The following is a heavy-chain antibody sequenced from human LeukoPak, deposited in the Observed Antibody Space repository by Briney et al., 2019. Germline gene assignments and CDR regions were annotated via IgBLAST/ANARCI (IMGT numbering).Heavy chain of an antibody. CDR1: GFTFSSYA. J-gene: IGHJ4*02. Sequence: GGSLRLSCAASGFTFSSYATHWVRQAPGKGLEWVAVISYDGSNKYYADSVKCRFTISRDNSKNTLYLQMNSLRAEDTAVYFCARDWDYKMATIPGYWGQGTLVTVSS. CDR3: ARDWDYKMATIPGY. V-gene: IGHV3-30-3*01. CDR2: ISYDGSNK. D-gene: IGHD5-24*01.